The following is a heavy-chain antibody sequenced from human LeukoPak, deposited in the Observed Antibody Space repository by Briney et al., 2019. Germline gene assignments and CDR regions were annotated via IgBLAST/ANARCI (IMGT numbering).Heavy chain of an antibody. CDR2: INHSGST. V-gene: IGHV4-34*01. J-gene: IGHJ6*03. CDR3: ARESIGLVVPALEEDYYYYYYMDV. Sequence: SETLSLTCAVYGGSFSGYYWSWIRQPPGKGLEWIGEINHSGSTNYNPSLKSRVTISVDTSKNQFSLKVSSVTAADTAVYYCARESIGLVVPALEEDYYYYYYMDVWGKGTTVTVSS. D-gene: IGHD2-2*01. CDR1: GGSFSGYY.